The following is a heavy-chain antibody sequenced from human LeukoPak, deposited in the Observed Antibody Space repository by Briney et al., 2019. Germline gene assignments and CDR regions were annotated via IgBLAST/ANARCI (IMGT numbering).Heavy chain of an antibody. CDR2: IRYDGSNK. CDR3: AREYSAKEYSGTIDY. V-gene: IGHV3-30*02. Sequence: GGSLRLSCAASGFSFSSYGMHWVRHDPGKGLKWVAFIRYDGSNKYYADSVKGRFTISRDNSKNTLYLQMNSLGAEDTAVYFCAREYSAKEYSGTIDYWGQGTLVTVSS. J-gene: IGHJ4*02. CDR1: GFSFSSYG. D-gene: IGHD1-26*01.